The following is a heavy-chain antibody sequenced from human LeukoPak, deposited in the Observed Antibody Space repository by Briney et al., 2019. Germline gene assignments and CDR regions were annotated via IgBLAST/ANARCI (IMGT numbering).Heavy chain of an antibody. CDR2: ISSSSSYI. J-gene: IGHJ4*02. CDR3: ASLIRGYSSEMTPFDY. D-gene: IGHD5-18*01. CDR1: GFTXXXYS. V-gene: IGHV3-21*01. Sequence: GFTXXXYSMNWVRQAPGKGLEWVSSISSSSSYIYYADSVKGRFTISRDNAKNSLYLQMNSLRAEDTAVYYCASLIRGYSSEMTPFDYWGQGTLVTVSS.